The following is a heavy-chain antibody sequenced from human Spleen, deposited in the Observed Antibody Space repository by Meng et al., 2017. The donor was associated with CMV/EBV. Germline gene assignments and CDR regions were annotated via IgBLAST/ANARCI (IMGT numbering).Heavy chain of an antibody. CDR1: GFTFDKYA. D-gene: IGHD2-2*02. V-gene: IGHV3-30-3*01. CDR3: ARAGPLTCSTSSCYTYYYYALDV. CDR2: ISHHGGNK. J-gene: IGHJ6*02. Sequence: GGSLRLSCAASGFTFDKYAMHWVRQAPGKGLAWVAVISHHGGNKYFTDSVKSRFTISRDNSKNTLYLQMNTLRAEDTAVYYCARAGPLTCSTSSCYTYYYYALDVWGQGTTVTVSS.